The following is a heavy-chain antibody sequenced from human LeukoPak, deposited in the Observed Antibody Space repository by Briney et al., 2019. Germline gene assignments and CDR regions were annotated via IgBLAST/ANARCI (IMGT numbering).Heavy chain of an antibody. CDR3: ARGSSNVAARNNWFDP. D-gene: IGHD6-6*01. Sequence: PGGSLRLSCAASGFTFSSYAMSWVRQAPGKGLEWVSSISGSSSYIYYADSMKGRFTISRDNGKNSLYLQMNGLRAEDTAVYFCARGSSNVAARNNWFDPWGQGTLVTVSS. CDR2: ISGSSSYI. J-gene: IGHJ5*02. V-gene: IGHV3-21*01. CDR1: GFTFSSYA.